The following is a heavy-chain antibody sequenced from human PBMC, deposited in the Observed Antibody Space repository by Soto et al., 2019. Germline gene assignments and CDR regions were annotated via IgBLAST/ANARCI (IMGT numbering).Heavy chain of an antibody. Sequence: GGSLRLSCAASGFTFSSYGMHWVRQAPGKGLEWVAVISYDGSNKYYADSVKGRFTISRDNSKNTLYLQMNSLRAEDTAVYYCANLYCSSTSCYSLWGQGTLVTVSS. V-gene: IGHV3-30*18. D-gene: IGHD2-2*01. CDR1: GFTFSSYG. J-gene: IGHJ4*02. CDR3: ANLYCSSTSCYSL. CDR2: ISYDGSNK.